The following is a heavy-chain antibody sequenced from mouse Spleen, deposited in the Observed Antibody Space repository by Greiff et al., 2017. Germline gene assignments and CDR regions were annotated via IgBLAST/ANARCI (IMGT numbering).Heavy chain of an antibody. V-gene: IGHV3-6*01. J-gene: IGHJ4*01. D-gene: IGHD2-4*01. CDR2: ISYDGSN. CDR1: GYSITSGYY. Sequence: ESGPGLVKPSQSLSLTCSVTGYSITSGYYWNWIRQFPGNKLEWMGYISYDGSNNYNPSLKNRISITRDTSKNQFFLKLNSVTTEDTATYYCAKYDYDGYYYAMDYWGQGTSVTVSS. CDR3: AKYDYDGYYYAMDY.